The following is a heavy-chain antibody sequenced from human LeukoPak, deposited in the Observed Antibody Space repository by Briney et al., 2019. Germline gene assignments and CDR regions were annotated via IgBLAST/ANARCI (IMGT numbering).Heavy chain of an antibody. CDR3: AKDLSDYYDSSGYYPHFDY. CDR2: ISGSGGST. D-gene: IGHD3-22*01. V-gene: IGHV3-23*01. CDR1: GFTFSSYA. J-gene: IGHJ4*02. Sequence: GGSLRLSCAASGFTFSSYAMSWVRQAPGKGLEWVSAISGSGGSTYYADSVKGRFTISGDNSKNTLYLQMNSLRAEDTAVYYCAKDLSDYYDSSGYYPHFDYWGQGTLVTVSS.